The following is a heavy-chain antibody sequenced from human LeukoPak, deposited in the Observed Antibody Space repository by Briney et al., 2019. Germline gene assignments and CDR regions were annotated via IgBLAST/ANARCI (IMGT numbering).Heavy chain of an antibody. V-gene: IGHV4-59*01. J-gene: IGHJ3*02. Sequence: SETLSLTCTVPGGSISSYYWSWIRQPPGKGLEWIGYIYYSGSTNYNPSLKSRVTISVDTSKNQFSLKLSSVTAADTAVYYCARDPRAPPGAFDIWGQGTMVTVSS. CDR2: IYYSGST. CDR3: ARDPRAPPGAFDI. D-gene: IGHD3-10*01. CDR1: GGSISSYY.